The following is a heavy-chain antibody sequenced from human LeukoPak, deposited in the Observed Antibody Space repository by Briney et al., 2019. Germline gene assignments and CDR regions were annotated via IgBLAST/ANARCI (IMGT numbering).Heavy chain of an antibody. CDR1: GFTFSSYW. CDR2: IKQDGSEK. J-gene: IGHJ4*02. CDR3: ARNWAATRCSPNDY. Sequence: PGGSLRLSCAASGFTFSSYWMNWVRQAPGKGLEWVANIKQDGSEKYYVDSVKGRFTISRDNAKNSLYLQMNSLRAEDTAVYYCARNWAATRCSPNDYWGQGTLVTVSS. V-gene: IGHV3-7*01. D-gene: IGHD2-15*01.